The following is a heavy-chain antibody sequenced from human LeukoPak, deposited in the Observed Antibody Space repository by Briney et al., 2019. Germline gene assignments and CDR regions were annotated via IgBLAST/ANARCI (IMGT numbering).Heavy chain of an antibody. D-gene: IGHD5-12*01. CDR2: IYYTGDT. CDR3: ARDRGYSGYDYYGMDV. V-gene: IGHV4-59*01. CDR1: GGSIGRYY. Sequence: PSETLSLTCTVSGGSIGRYYWNWIRQPPGKGLEWIGYIYYTGDTNYTPSLKSRVTISVDTSKTQFSLKLTSVTAADTAVYYCARDRGYSGYDYYGMDVWGQGTTVTVSS. J-gene: IGHJ6*02.